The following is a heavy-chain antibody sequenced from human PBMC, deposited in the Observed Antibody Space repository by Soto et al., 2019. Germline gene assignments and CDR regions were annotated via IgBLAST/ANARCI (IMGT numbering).Heavy chain of an antibody. CDR3: ARGFDYRWVY. J-gene: IGHJ4*02. D-gene: IGHD3-16*01. CDR2: IHHTVGT. CDR1: DDSISTDYW. V-gene: IGHV4-4*02. Sequence: QVQLQESGPGLVKPSGTLSLTCAVSDDSISTDYWWSWVRQPPGKGLEWIGEIHHTVGTKYIQSLKSRITRSRDKSNNQLSLKLSSVTAADTAVYYCARGFDYRWVYWGQGTLVTVSS.